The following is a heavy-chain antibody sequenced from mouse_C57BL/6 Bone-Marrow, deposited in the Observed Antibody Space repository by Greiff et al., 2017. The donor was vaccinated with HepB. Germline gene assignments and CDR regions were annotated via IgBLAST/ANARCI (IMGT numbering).Heavy chain of an antibody. CDR1: GFTFSDYG. Sequence: EVQVVESGGGLVKPGGSLKLSCAASGFTFSDYGMHWVRQAPEKGLEWVAYISSGSSTIYYADTVKGRFTISRDNAKNTLFLQMTSLRSEDTAMYYCATRDGYYAPFSMDYWGQGTSATVSS. D-gene: IGHD2-3*01. J-gene: IGHJ4*01. CDR3: ATRDGYYAPFSMDY. CDR2: ISSGSSTI. V-gene: IGHV5-17*01.